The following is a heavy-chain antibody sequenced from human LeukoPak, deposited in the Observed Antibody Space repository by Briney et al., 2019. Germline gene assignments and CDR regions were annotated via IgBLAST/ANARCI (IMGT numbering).Heavy chain of an antibody. CDR3: ARVYRRDLVFYFDY. V-gene: IGHV3-7*01. Sequence: PGGSLRLSCAASGFTFRSYWMSWVRQAPGKGLEWVANIKQDGSEKYYVDSVKGRFAISRDNAKNSLYLQMNSLRAEDSAVYYCARVYRRDLVFYFDYWGQGTLVTVSS. D-gene: IGHD5-24*01. CDR1: GFTFRSYW. CDR2: IKQDGSEK. J-gene: IGHJ4*02.